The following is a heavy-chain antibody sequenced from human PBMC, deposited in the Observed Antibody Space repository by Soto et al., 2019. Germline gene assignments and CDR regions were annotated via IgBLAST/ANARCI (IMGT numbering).Heavy chain of an antibody. Sequence: PGGSLRLSCAASGFTFSSYWMHWVRQAPGKGLVWVSRINSDGSSRSYADSVKGRFTISRDNAKNTLYLQMNSLRAEDTAVYYCARVKQWLVVDYWGQGTLVTVSS. D-gene: IGHD6-19*01. CDR2: INSDGSSR. V-gene: IGHV3-74*01. J-gene: IGHJ4*02. CDR1: GFTFSSYW. CDR3: ARVKQWLVVDY.